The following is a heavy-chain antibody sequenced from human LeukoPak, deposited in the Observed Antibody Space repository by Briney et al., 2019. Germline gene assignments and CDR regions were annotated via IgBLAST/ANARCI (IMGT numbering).Heavy chain of an antibody. V-gene: IGHV4-59*08. CDR2: IYYSGST. J-gene: IGHJ5*02. CDR3: ARGVNPASPYWFDP. D-gene: IGHD2-21*01. Sequence: PSETLSLTCTVSGGSISSYYWSWIRQPPPKRLQRTGYIYYSGSTNYNPSLKSRVTISVDTSKNQFSLKLSSVTAADTAVYYCARGVNPASPYWFDPWGQGTLVTVSS. CDR1: GGSISSYY.